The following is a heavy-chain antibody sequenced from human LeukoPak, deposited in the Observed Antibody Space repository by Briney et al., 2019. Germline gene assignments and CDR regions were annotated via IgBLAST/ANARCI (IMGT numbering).Heavy chain of an antibody. CDR3: ARESGSGSQIDY. CDR2: INSDGSST. D-gene: IGHD3-10*01. J-gene: IGHJ4*02. Sequence: GGSLRLSCAASGFTFISYWMHWVRQAPGKGLVWVSRINSDGSSTSYADSVKGRFTISRDNAKNTLYLQMNSLRAEDTAVYYCARESGSGSQIDYWGQGTLATVSS. CDR1: GFTFISYW. V-gene: IGHV3-74*01.